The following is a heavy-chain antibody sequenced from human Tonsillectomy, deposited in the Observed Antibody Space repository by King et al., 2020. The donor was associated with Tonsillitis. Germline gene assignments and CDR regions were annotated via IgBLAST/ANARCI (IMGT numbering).Heavy chain of an antibody. V-gene: IGHV3-30*04. D-gene: IGHD6-13*01. CDR1: GFTFSNYA. CDR3: ARVKAAAGTYFDI. Sequence: VQLVESGGGVVQPGRPLRLSCAASGFTFSNYAMHWVRQAPGKGLEWLAVISYNGSSKYYADSVKGRFSISRDNSKNTLYLEMNSLRPQDTALYSCARVKAAAGTYFDIWGRGTRVTVSS. CDR2: ISYNGSSK. J-gene: IGHJ2*01.